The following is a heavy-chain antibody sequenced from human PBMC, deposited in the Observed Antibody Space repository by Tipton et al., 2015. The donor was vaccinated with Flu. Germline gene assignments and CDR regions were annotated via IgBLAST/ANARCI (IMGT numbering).Heavy chain of an antibody. V-gene: IGHV4-61*02. CDR1: GGSISSGSYY. CDR2: IYTSGST. J-gene: IGHJ4*02. CDR3: ARYYYDSSGYPQGAYYFDY. D-gene: IGHD3-22*01. Sequence: TLSLTCTVSGGSISSGSYYWSWIRQPAGKGLEWIGRIYTSGSTNYNPSLKSRVTISVDTSKNQFSLKLSSVTAADTAVYYCARYYYDSSGYPQGAYYFDYWCQGTLVTVSS.